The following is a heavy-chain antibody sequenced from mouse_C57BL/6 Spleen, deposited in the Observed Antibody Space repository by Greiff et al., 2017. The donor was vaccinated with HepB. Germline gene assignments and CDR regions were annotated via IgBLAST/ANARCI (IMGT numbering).Heavy chain of an antibody. CDR3: TRDANWVLDY. V-gene: IGHV5-9-1*02. CDR2: ISRGGDYT. CDR1: GFTFSSYA. Sequence: EVMLVESGEGLVKPGGSLKLSCAASGFTFSSYAMSWVRQTPEKRLEWVAYISRGGDYTYYADTVKGRCTISRDNARNTLYLQMSSLKSEDTAMYYCTRDANWVLDYWGQGTTLTVSS. D-gene: IGHD4-1*02. J-gene: IGHJ2*01.